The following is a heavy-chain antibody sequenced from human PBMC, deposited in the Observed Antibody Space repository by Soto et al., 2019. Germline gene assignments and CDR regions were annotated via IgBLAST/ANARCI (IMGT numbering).Heavy chain of an antibody. J-gene: IGHJ6*02. V-gene: IGHV3-21*01. Sequence: GGSLRLSCAASGFTFSSYSMNWVRQAPGKGLEWVSSISSSSSYIYYADSVKGRFTISRDNAKNSLYLQMNSLRAEDTAVYYCARDLGVVRGVDPSYYYYGMDVWGQGTTVTVSS. CDR3: ARDLGVVRGVDPSYYYYGMDV. CDR1: GFTFSSYS. CDR2: ISSSSSYI. D-gene: IGHD3-10*01.